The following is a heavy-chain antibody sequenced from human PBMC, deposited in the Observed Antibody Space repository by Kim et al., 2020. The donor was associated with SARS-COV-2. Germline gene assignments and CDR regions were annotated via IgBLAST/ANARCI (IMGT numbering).Heavy chain of an antibody. CDR3: ASQLGDSFHYYYYGIDV. CDR1: GFTFSSYS. V-gene: IGHV3-48*02. D-gene: IGHD5-18*01. Sequence: GGSLRLSCAASGFTFSSYSMNWVRQAPGKGLEWVSYISSSGSTIYYADSVKGRFTISRDNAKNSLYLQMNSLRDEDTAVYYCASQLGDSFHYYYYGIDVWGRSPTVSVS. CDR2: ISSSGSTI. J-gene: IGHJ6*02.